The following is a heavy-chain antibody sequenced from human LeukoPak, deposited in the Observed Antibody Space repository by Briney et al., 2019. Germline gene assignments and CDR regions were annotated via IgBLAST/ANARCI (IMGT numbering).Heavy chain of an antibody. V-gene: IGHV4-4*07. D-gene: IGHD2-2*01. J-gene: IGHJ4*02. CDR2: LHSSGTT. CDR3: AREYGSSRYLNY. Sequence: SETLSLTCTVSAGSISAYYWSWIRQPAGRRLEWIGRLHSSGTTNYSPSLQSRVTMSLDTSKNLFYLNLRSITAADTAVYFCAREYGSSRYLNYWGQGILVTVSS. CDR1: AGSISAYY.